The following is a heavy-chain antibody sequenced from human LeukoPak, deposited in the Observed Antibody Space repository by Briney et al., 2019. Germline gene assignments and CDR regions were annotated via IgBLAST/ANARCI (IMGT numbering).Heavy chain of an antibody. J-gene: IGHJ6*02. CDR1: GGSTSSYY. D-gene: IGHD3-16*02. CDR2: IYYTGIT. Sequence: SGTLSLTCTVSGGSTSSYYWSWIRQPPGKGLEWIGYIYYTGITNYNPSLESRVTISVDTSKNQFSLKLNSVTAADTAVYYCTRHDAVPVIGHGMGVWGQGTTVTVSS. CDR3: TRHDAVPVIGHGMGV. V-gene: IGHV4-59*08.